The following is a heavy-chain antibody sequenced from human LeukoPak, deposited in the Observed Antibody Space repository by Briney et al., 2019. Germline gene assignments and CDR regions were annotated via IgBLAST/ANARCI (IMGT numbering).Heavy chain of an antibody. D-gene: IGHD3-9*01. CDR1: GFTFGDYA. J-gene: IGHJ4*02. CDR3: TRVYYDILTGWDYYFVY. V-gene: IGHV3-49*04. CDR2: IRSKAYGGTT. Sequence: GGSLRLSCTASGFTFGDYAMSWVRQAPGKGLEWVGFIRSKAYGGTTEYAASVKGRFTISRDDSKSIAYLQMNSLKTEDTAVYYCTRVYYDILTGWDYYFVYWGQGTLVTVSS.